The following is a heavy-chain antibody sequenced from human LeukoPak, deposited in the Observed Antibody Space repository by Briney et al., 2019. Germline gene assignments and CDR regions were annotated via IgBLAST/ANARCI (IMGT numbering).Heavy chain of an antibody. V-gene: IGHV3-23*01. D-gene: IGHD2-2*01. CDR3: TRDHITSWQIDF. Sequence: PGGSLRLSCAASGFTFSSYAMSWVCQAPGKGLEWVSAISGSGGSTYYADSVKGRFTISRDNSKNTLYLQMNSLRAEDTAVYYCTRDHITSWQIDFWDQGTMVTVSS. J-gene: IGHJ4*02. CDR1: GFTFSSYA. CDR2: ISGSGGST.